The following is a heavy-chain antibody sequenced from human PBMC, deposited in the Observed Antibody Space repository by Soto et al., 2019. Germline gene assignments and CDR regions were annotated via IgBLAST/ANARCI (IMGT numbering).Heavy chain of an antibody. CDR3: VSQRTSVLTQAYFDY. CDR1: GGSVSNSNYY. V-gene: IGHV4-39*01. D-gene: IGHD2-8*01. J-gene: IGHJ4*02. Sequence: SETLSLTCTVSGGSVSNSNYYWGWIRQSPGKGLDWIGSVYYRGRSYSKSSVKSRVTISVDTSKNQFSLNLNSVTASDTAVYFCVSQRTSVLTQAYFDYWGPGALVTVSS. CDR2: VYYRGRS.